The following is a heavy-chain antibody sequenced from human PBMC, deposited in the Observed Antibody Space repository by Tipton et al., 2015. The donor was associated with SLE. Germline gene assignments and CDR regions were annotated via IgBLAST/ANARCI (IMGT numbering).Heavy chain of an antibody. V-gene: IGHV4-59*08. J-gene: IGHJ3*02. Sequence: LRLSCTVSGGSISSYHWSWIRQPPGKGLEWIGYIYYSGSTNYNPSLKSRVTISVDTSKNQFSLKLSSVTAADTAVYYCARRLWAFDIWGQGTMVTVSS. D-gene: IGHD2-21*01. CDR3: ARRLWAFDI. CDR1: GGSISSYH. CDR2: IYYSGST.